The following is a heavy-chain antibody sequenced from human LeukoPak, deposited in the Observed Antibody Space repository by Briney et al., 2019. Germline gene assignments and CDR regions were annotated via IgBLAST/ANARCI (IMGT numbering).Heavy chain of an antibody. J-gene: IGHJ4*02. Sequence: SETLSLTCTVSGGSISSGSYYWSWIRQPAGKGLEWIGRIYTSGSTNYNPSLKSRVTISVDTSKNQFSLKLSSVTAADTAVYYCAREIHSSSWYFDYWGQGTLVTVSS. D-gene: IGHD6-13*01. CDR1: GGSISSGSYY. CDR2: IYTSGST. V-gene: IGHV4-61*02. CDR3: AREIHSSSWYFDY.